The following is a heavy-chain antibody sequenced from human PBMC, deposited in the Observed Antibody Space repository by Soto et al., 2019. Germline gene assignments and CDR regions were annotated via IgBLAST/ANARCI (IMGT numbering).Heavy chain of an antibody. CDR1: GFTFSSYG. CDR3: AKGRPLNWNYEDWFDP. Sequence: GGSLRLSCAASGFTFSSYGMHWVRQAPGKGLEWVAVISYDGSNKYYADSVKGRFTISRDNSKTTLYLQMNSLRAEDTAVYYCAKGRPLNWNYEDWFDPWGQGTLVTVSS. D-gene: IGHD1-7*01. CDR2: ISYDGSNK. V-gene: IGHV3-30*18. J-gene: IGHJ5*02.